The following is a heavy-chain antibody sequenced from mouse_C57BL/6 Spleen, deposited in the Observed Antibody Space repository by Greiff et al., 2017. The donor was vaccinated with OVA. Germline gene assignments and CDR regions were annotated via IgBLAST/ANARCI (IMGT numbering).Heavy chain of an antibody. V-gene: IGHV1-50*01. J-gene: IGHJ4*01. CDR3: ARTTVVAPMDY. D-gene: IGHD1-1*01. CDR2: IDPSDSYT. Sequence: QVQLQQPGAELVKPGASVKLSCKASGYTFTSYWMQWVKQRPGQGLQWIGEIDPSDSYTNYNQQFKGKATLTVDTSSSTAYMQRSSLTSEDAAVYYCARTTVVAPMDYWGQGTSVTVSS. CDR1: GYTFTSYW.